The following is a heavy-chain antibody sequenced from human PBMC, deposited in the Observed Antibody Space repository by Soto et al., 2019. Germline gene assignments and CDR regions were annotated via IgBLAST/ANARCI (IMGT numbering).Heavy chain of an antibody. CDR2: ISAYNGNT. Sequence: QVQLVQSGAEVKKPGASVKVSCKASGYTFTSYGISWVRQAPGQGLEWMGWISAYNGNTNYAQKLQGRVTMTTDTSPSTAYMELRGLRSDDTAVYYCARERTVITMVRGGDLYDWFDHWGQGTLVTVSS. CDR3: ARERTVITMVRGGDLYDWFDH. J-gene: IGHJ5*02. V-gene: IGHV1-18*01. CDR1: GYTFTSYG. D-gene: IGHD3-10*01.